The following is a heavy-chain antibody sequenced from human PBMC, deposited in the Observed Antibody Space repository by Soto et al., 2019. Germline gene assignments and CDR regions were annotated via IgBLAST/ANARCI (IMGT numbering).Heavy chain of an antibody. D-gene: IGHD6-13*01. CDR3: ATYSSSVMY. CDR2: ISYDGSNK. V-gene: IGHV3-30-3*01. Sequence: GGSLRLSCAASGFTFSGYAMHWVRQATGKGLEWVAVISYDGSNKYYADSVKGRFTISRDNSKNTLYLQMNSLRAEDTAVYYCATYSSSVMYWGQGTLVTVSS. J-gene: IGHJ4*02. CDR1: GFTFSGYA.